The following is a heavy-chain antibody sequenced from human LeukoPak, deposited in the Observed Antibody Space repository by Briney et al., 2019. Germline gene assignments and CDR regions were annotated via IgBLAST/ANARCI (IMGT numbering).Heavy chain of an antibody. J-gene: IGHJ4*02. Sequence: GGSLRLSCAASGFTFDDYAMHWVRQAPGKGLEWVSGISWNSGSIGYADSVKGRFTISRDNAKNSLYLQMNSLRADDTAVYYCARHSDYDILTGPNDYWGQGTLVTVSS. CDR1: GFTFDDYA. CDR3: ARHSDYDILTGPNDY. V-gene: IGHV3-9*01. CDR2: ISWNSGSI. D-gene: IGHD3-9*01.